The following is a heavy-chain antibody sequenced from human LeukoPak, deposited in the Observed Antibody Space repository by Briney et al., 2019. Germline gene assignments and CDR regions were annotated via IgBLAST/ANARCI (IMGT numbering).Heavy chain of an antibody. D-gene: IGHD3-3*01. CDR2: GTTI. V-gene: IGHV3-11*04. J-gene: IGHJ5*02. Sequence: GTTIYYADSVKGRFTISRDNAKKSLYLEMNSLRAEDTAVYYCARDDYDFWSGHYWFDPWGQGTLVTVSS. CDR3: ARDDYDFWSGHYWFDP.